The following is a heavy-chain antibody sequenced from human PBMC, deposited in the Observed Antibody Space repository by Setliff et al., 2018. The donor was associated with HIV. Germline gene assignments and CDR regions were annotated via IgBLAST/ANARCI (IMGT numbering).Heavy chain of an antibody. J-gene: IGHJ4*02. CDR1: GVATDSNY. CDR3: ARGIRTAAAPTFDH. CDR2: VYYGGIT. V-gene: IGHV4-59*01. D-gene: IGHD6-13*01. Sequence: SETLSLTCTVSGVATDSNYWTWIRQSPGKGLEWIGYVYYGGITNYSPSLKSRVSISIDTSKNQFYLNLGSVTTADTAVYFCARGIRTAAAPTFDHWGQGALGTVSS.